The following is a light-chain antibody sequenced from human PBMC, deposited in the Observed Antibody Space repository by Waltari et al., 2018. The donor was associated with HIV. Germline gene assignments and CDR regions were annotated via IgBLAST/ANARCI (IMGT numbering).Light chain of an antibody. J-gene: IGKJ1*01. Sequence: EIVLTQSPGTLSLSPGERVTLSCRASQSVSSSYLAWYQQKPGQAPRLLIYGASSRATGIPDRFSVSGSGTDFTLTISRLEPEDFAVYYCQQYGSSPQWTFGQGTKVEIK. CDR2: GAS. CDR3: QQYGSSPQWT. CDR1: QSVSSSY. V-gene: IGKV3-20*01.